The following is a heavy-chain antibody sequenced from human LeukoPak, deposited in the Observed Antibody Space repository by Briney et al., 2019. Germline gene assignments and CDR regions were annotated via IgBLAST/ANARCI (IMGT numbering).Heavy chain of an antibody. CDR3: AIYYDSSGYYFDY. Sequence: EASVKVSCKASGGTFSSYAISWVRQAPGQGLEWMGRIIPILGIANYAQKFQGRVTITADKSTSTAYMELSSLRSEDTAVYYCAIYYDSSGYYFDYWGQGTLVTVSS. CDR2: IIPILGIA. V-gene: IGHV1-69*04. D-gene: IGHD3-22*01. CDR1: GGTFSSYA. J-gene: IGHJ4*02.